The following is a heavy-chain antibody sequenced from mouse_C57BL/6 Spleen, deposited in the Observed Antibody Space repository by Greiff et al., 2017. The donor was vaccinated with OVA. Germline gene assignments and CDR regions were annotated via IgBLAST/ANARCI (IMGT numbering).Heavy chain of an antibody. CDR1: GYTFTEYT. CDR3: ARHEETTVVDGAWFAY. CDR2: FYPGSGSI. J-gene: IGHJ3*01. Sequence: VQLQESGAELVKPGASVKLSCKASGYTFTEYTIHWVKQRSGQGLEWIGWFYPGSGSIKYNEKFKDKATLTADKSSSTVYMELSSLTSEDSAVYFCARHEETTVVDGAWFAYWGQGTLVTVSA. D-gene: IGHD1-1*01. V-gene: IGHV1-62-2*01.